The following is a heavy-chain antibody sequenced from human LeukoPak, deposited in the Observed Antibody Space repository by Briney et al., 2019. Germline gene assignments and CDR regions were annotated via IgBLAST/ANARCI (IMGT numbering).Heavy chain of an antibody. D-gene: IGHD6-13*01. CDR3: ARTLSSSYPDAFDI. Sequence: SETLSLTCTVSGGSISGYYWSWIRQPPGKGLEWVGYIYYSGRTNYNPSLKSRVAISVDTSRNQFSLTLSSVTAADTAVYFCARTLSSSYPDAFDIWGQGTVVTVSS. CDR1: GGSISGYY. V-gene: IGHV4-59*08. CDR2: IYYSGRT. J-gene: IGHJ3*02.